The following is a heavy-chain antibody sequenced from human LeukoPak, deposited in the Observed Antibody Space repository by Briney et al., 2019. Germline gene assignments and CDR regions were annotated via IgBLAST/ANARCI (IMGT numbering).Heavy chain of an antibody. CDR1: GFTFSSYS. D-gene: IGHD5-18*01. CDR2: ISSSSSYI. Sequence: GGSLRLSCAASGFTFSSYSMSWVRQAPGKGPEWVSSISSSSSYIYYADSVKGRSTISRDNAKNSLYLQMNSLRAEDTAVYYCARLYSRVGPFDYWGQGTLVTVSS. V-gene: IGHV3-21*01. J-gene: IGHJ4*02. CDR3: ARLYSRVGPFDY.